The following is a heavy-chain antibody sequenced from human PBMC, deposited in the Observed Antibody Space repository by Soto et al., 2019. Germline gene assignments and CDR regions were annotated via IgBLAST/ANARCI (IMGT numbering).Heavy chain of an antibody. V-gene: IGHV3-33*01. CDR3: ARGAPTDYGDCDH. D-gene: IGHD4-17*01. Sequence: QVQLVESGGGVVRPGRSLRLSCAASGFTFYRYGMHWVRQAPGKGLEWVAVIWYDGSEIYYAESVKGRFTISRDNSKNTLYLQMNSLRAEDTAVYYCARGAPTDYGDCDHWGQGTLVTVSS. J-gene: IGHJ4*02. CDR1: GFTFYRYG. CDR2: IWYDGSEI.